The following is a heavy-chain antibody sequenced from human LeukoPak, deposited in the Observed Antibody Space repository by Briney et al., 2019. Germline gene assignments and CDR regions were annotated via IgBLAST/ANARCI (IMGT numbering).Heavy chain of an antibody. J-gene: IGHJ6*03. CDR3: ARSPGYDFWSGYYGDYYYMDV. V-gene: IGHV3-30-3*01. Sequence: GGPLRLSCAASGFTFSSYPIHWVRQAPGKGLDWVAVISDDGYNPYYSDSVKGRFTISRDNAKNSLYLQMNSLRAEDTAVYYCARSPGYDFWSGYYGDYYYMDVWGKGTTVTVSS. D-gene: IGHD3-3*01. CDR1: GFTFSSYP. CDR2: ISDDGYNP.